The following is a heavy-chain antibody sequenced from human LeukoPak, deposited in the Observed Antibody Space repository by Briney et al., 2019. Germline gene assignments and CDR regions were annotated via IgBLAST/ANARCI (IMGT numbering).Heavy chain of an antibody. Sequence: PGGSLRLSCAATGFSFADYWMSWVRQAPGKGLEWVANIKQDGSEKYYVDSVKGRFTISRDNAKKSLYLQMNSLRAEDTAVYYCAKDRSCTGSSCNVGSWGQGTMVTVSS. D-gene: IGHD2-2*01. J-gene: IGHJ3*01. CDR1: GFSFADYW. CDR2: IKQDGSEK. CDR3: AKDRSCTGSSCNVGS. V-gene: IGHV3-7*05.